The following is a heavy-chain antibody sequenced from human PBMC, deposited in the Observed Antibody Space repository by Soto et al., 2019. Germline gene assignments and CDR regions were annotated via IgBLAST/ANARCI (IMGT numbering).Heavy chain of an antibody. D-gene: IGHD3-3*01. J-gene: IGHJ6*03. CDR3: ARGTRDFWSGYYSHMDV. CDR2: IYYSGST. Sequence: SETLSLTCTVSGGSISSYYWSWIRQPPGKGLEWIGYIYYSGSTNYNPSLKSRVTISVDTSKNQFSLKLSSVTAADTAVYYCARGTRDFWSGYYSHMDVWGKGTTVTVSS. V-gene: IGHV4-59*01. CDR1: GGSISSYY.